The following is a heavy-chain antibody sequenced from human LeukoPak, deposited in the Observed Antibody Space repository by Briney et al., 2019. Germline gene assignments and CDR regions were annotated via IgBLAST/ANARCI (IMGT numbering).Heavy chain of an antibody. D-gene: IGHD3-9*01. J-gene: IGHJ3*02. CDR2: INPNSGGT. Sequence: VASVKVSCKASGYTFTGYYMHWVRQAPGQGLEWMGWINPNSGGTNYAQKFQGRVTMTRDTSISTAYMELSRLRSDDTAVYYCARDSKILRYFDWFRPDAFDIWGQGTMVTVSS. V-gene: IGHV1-2*02. CDR1: GYTFTGYY. CDR3: ARDSKILRYFDWFRPDAFDI.